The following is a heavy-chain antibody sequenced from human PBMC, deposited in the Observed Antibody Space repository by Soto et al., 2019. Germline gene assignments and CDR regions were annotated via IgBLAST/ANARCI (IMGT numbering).Heavy chain of an antibody. CDR2: TYYRSNWRH. CDR1: GDSVSSNTAA. D-gene: IGHD6-19*01. J-gene: IGHJ4*02. Sequence: PSQTLSLTCAISGDSVSSNTAAWNWIRSSPSRGLEWLGRTYYRSNWRHDYAVSVKSRITVNPDTSKNHFSLQLNSVTPDDTAVYYCARGVAGSGFDLWGPGTLLTVSS. V-gene: IGHV6-1*01. CDR3: ARGVAGSGFDL.